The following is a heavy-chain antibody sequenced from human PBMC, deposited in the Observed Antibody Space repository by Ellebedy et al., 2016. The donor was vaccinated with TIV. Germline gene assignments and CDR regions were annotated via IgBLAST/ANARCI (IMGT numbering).Heavy chain of an antibody. CDR1: GFTFSSYW. CDR3: AKGRSGTYIHHAFDY. V-gene: IGHV3-74*01. D-gene: IGHD3-10*01. J-gene: IGHJ4*02. Sequence: PGGSLRLSCAASGFTFSSYWMHWVRQAPGKGLVWVSRINSDGSSTSYADSVKGRFTISRDNAKNTLYLQMNSLRADDTAIYYCAKGRSGTYIHHAFDYWGQGTLVTVSS. CDR2: INSDGSST.